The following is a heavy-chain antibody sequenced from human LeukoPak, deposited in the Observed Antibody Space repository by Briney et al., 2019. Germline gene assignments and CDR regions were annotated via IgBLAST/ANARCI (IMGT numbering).Heavy chain of an antibody. J-gene: IGHJ5*02. V-gene: IGHV1-2*02. CDR3: ARGTGTSWFDV. Sequence: MGWMNSKSGGTNYAQKFQGRVTMTRDTSISTAYMDLSSLTSDDTAVYYCARGTGTSWFDVWGQGTLVTVSS. CDR2: MNSKSGGT. D-gene: IGHD1-7*01.